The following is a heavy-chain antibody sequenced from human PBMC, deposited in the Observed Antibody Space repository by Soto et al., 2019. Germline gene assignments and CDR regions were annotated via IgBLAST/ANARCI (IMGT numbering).Heavy chain of an antibody. CDR3: AHGHCGSNCYTLDY. CDR2: ISNDGSIK. D-gene: IGHD2-21*01. CDR1: GFTFSDYG. J-gene: IGHJ4*02. V-gene: IGHV3-30*03. Sequence: QVQLVESGGGVVHPARSLRLSCAASGFTFSDYGMHWVRQAPGKGLEWVALISNDGSIKYCADSVTGRFTISRDNSKNTLYLQMNRLRAEDTAVYYCAHGHCGSNCYTLDYWGQGALVTVSS.